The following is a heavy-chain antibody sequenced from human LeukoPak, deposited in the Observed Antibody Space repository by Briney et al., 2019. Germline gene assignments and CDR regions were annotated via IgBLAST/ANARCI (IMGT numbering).Heavy chain of an antibody. CDR1: GGSFSSYY. D-gene: IGHD5-12*01. J-gene: IGHJ5*02. CDR2: IYYSGST. CDR3: VRAVGPVGGYDSP. Sequence: PSETLSLTRTVSGGSFSSYYWSWIRQPPGKGLEWIGYIYYSGSTNYNPSLKSRVTISLDTSKNQFSLKLSSVTAADTAVYYCVRAVGPVGGYDSPWGQGTLVTVSS. V-gene: IGHV4-59*01.